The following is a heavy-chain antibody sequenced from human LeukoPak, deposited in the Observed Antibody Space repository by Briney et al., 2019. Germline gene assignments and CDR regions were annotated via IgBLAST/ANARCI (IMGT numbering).Heavy chain of an antibody. Sequence: PGGSLRLSCAASGFTFSSYGMHWVRQAPGKGLEWVAVISYDGSNKYYADSVKGRFTISRDNSKNTLYLQMNSLRAEDTAVYYCAKQEQWLVLDYWGQGTLVTVSS. CDR3: AKQEQWLVLDY. D-gene: IGHD6-19*01. V-gene: IGHV3-30*18. J-gene: IGHJ4*02. CDR2: ISYDGSNK. CDR1: GFTFSSYG.